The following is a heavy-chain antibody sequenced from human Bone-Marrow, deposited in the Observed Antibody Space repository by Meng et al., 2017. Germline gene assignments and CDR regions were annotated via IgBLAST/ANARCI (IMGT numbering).Heavy chain of an antibody. V-gene: IGHV4-34*01. D-gene: IGHD3-10*01. CDR3: ARAFSGPLDS. Sequence: NHSGSTNYNPSLNSRVTISVDTSMNQFSLKLSSVTAADTAVFYCARAFSGPLDSWGRGTLVTVSS. CDR2: NHSGST. J-gene: IGHJ4*02.